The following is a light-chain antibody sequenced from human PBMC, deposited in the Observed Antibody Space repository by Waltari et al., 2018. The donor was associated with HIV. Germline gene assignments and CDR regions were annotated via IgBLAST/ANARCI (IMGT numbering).Light chain of an antibody. J-gene: IGKJ3*01. V-gene: IGKV3-15*01. CDR3: HQYGNWPLT. CDR1: PNVSRN. CDR2: GAS. Sequence: EIVMTQSPATLSVSPGERATLSCRASPNVSRNLAWYQQKPGQAPRLFVYGASIRANDIPARCRGRWSGTEYTLSISGLQSEDFAVYYCHQYGNWPLTFGPGTRV.